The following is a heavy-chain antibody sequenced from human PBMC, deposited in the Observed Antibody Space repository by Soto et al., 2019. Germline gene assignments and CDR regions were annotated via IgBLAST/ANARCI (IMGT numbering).Heavy chain of an antibody. CDR2: IWNDGSNK. D-gene: IGHD2-21*02. V-gene: IGHV3-33*01. J-gene: IGHJ4*02. Sequence: QVQLVESGGGVVQPGRSLKLSCAASGFIFGRFGMHWVLQPPGKGLEWVAVIWNDGSNKLYADSVQGRFTISRDNSKNTLYLEMDSLEAEDTAVYYCARDHESGLGDFVPAGFDYWGQATLVTVSS. CDR1: GFIFGRFG. CDR3: ARDHESGLGDFVPAGFDY.